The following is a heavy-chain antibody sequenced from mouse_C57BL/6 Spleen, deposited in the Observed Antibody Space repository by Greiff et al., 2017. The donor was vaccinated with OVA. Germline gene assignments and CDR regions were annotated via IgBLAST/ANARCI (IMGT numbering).Heavy chain of an antibody. J-gene: IGHJ3*01. CDR2: IDPSDSYT. CDR1: GYTFTSYW. D-gene: IGHD1-1*01. V-gene: IGHV1-69*01. CDR3: ARGGSSLFAY. Sequence: QVQLQQPGAELLMPGASVKLSCKASGYTFTSYWMHWVKQRPGQGLEWIGEIDPSDSYTNYNQKFKGKSTLTVDKSSSTAYMQLSSLTSEDSAVYYCARGGSSLFAYWGQGTLVTVSA.